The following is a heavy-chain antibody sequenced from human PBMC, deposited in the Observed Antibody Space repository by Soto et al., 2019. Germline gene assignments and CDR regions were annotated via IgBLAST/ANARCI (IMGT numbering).Heavy chain of an antibody. CDR2: ISAYNGNT. Sequence: QVQLVQSGGEVKKPGASVKVSCKASGYTFTTYGISWVRQAPGQGLEWMGWISAYNGNTSYAQKLQGRVTMTTDTSTSTAYMALRSLRSADTAVYYCARVFFRFFAFDIWGQGTMVTVSS. D-gene: IGHD3-10*01. CDR3: ARVFFRFFAFDI. J-gene: IGHJ3*02. CDR1: GYTFTTYG. V-gene: IGHV1-18*01.